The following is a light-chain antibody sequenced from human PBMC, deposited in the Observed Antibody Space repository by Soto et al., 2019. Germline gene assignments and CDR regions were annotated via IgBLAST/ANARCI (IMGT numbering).Light chain of an antibody. CDR2: DAS. Sequence: ELVLTQSPGTLSLSPVERGTLSCRASQSISTYLAWYQQKPGQAPRLLIYDASNRAPGIPARISGRGSGTDFTLTISSLEPEDFAIYYCQHRSSWPRMYTFGQGTKVDIK. V-gene: IGKV3-11*01. CDR1: QSISTY. CDR3: QHRSSWPRMYT. J-gene: IGKJ2*01.